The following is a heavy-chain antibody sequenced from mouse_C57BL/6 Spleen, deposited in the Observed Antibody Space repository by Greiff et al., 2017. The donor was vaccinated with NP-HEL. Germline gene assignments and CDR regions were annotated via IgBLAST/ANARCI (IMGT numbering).Heavy chain of an antibody. CDR2: IHPSDSDT. J-gene: IGHJ4*01. V-gene: IGHV1-74*01. CDR1: GYTFTSYW. Sequence: QVQLKQPGAELVKPGASVKVSCKASGYTFTSYWMHWVKQRPGQGLEWIGRIHPSDSDTNYNQKFKGKATLTVDKSSSTAYMQLSSLTSEDSAVYYCAIERVTPPMDYWGQGTSVTVSS. CDR3: AIERVTPPMDY. D-gene: IGHD2-1*01.